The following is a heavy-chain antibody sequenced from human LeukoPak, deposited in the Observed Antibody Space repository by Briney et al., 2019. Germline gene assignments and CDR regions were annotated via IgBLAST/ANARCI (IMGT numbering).Heavy chain of an antibody. CDR2: IKQDGSEK. Sequence: GGSLRLSCAASGFTFSSYWMSWVRQAPGKGLEWVANIKQDGSEKYYVDSVKGRFTISRDNAKNSLYLQMNSLRAEDTAVYYCARARDIIVVPAALDYWGQGTLVTVSS. V-gene: IGHV3-7*01. CDR1: GFTFSSYW. CDR3: ARARDIIVVPAALDY. D-gene: IGHD2-2*01. J-gene: IGHJ4*02.